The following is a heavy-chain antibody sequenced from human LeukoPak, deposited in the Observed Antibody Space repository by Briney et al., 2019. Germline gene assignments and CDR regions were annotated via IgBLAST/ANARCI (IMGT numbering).Heavy chain of an antibody. V-gene: IGHV3-23*01. CDR2: ISKSGDHT. CDR3: ATSWGSDTSGFRWGRDGMDV. D-gene: IGHD3-16*01. Sequence: GGSLRLSCAVSGLTFNNYAMSWVRQAPGKGLEWVSAISKSGDHTYYAASAKGRLTIYRDNSKNTQYLQMNSLRAEDTAVYYCATSWGSDTSGFRWGRDGMDVWGQGTTVIVS. CDR1: GLTFNNYA. J-gene: IGHJ6*02.